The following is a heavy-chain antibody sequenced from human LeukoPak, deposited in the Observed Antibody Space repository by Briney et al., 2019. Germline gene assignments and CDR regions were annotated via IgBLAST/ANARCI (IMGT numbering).Heavy chain of an antibody. V-gene: IGHV3-9*01. CDR1: GFTFDDYA. CDR3: AKAFSPSYRGSSNDY. CDR2: ISWDSGSI. D-gene: IGHD6-6*01. Sequence: GRSLRLSCAASGFTFDDYAMPWVRQAPGKGLEWVSGISWDSGSIGYADSVKGRFTISRDNAKNSLYLQMNSLRAEDTALYYCAKAFSPSYRGSSNDYWGQGTLVTVSS. J-gene: IGHJ4*02.